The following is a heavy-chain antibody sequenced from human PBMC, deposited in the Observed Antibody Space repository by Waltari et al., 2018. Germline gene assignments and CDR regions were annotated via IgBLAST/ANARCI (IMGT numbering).Heavy chain of an antibody. CDR3: ARGGIAAAGPQY. CDR1: GGSISSGSDY. J-gene: IGHJ4*02. Sequence: QVQLQESGPGLVKPSQTLSLTCTVSGGSISSGSDYWSWIRQPAGKGLEWIGYIYTSGSTNYNPSLKSRVTISVDTSKNQFSLKLSSVTAADTAVYYCARGGIAAAGPQYWGQGTLVTVSS. V-gene: IGHV4-61*09. CDR2: IYTSGST. D-gene: IGHD6-13*01.